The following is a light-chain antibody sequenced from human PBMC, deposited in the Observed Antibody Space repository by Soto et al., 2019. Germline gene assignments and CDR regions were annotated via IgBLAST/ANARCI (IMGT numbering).Light chain of an antibody. CDR2: KTS. V-gene: IGKV1-5*03. J-gene: IGKJ1*01. Sequence: DLHMTQSPSTLSASVGDRVTITCRASQSISIWLAWYQQKPGKAPNLLIYKTSSLETGVPSRFRSSGSGTEFTLTHNSLQTDDFATYYCQHYNDYSWTFGQGTKVEIK. CDR3: QHYNDYSWT. CDR1: QSISIW.